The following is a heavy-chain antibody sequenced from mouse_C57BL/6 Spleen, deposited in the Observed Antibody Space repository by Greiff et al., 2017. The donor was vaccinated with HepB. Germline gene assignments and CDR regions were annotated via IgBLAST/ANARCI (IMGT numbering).Heavy chain of an antibody. CDR3: ARGGYYDAMDY. CDR1: GYTFTSYW. J-gene: IGHJ4*01. D-gene: IGHD2-2*01. CDR2: IYPGSGST. V-gene: IGHV1-55*01. Sequence: QVQLQQPGAELVKPGASVKMSCKASGYTFTSYWITWVKQRPGQGLEWIGDIYPGSGSTNYNEKFKSKAALTVDTSSSTAYMQLSSLTSEDSAVYYCARGGYYDAMDYWGQGTSVTVSS.